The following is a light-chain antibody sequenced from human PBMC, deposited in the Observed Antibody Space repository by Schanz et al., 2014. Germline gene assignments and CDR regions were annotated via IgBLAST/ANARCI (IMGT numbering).Light chain of an antibody. V-gene: IGLV2-23*02. Sequence: QSALTQPASVSGSPGQSITISCTGTSSDVGGYNSVSWYQQHPGKAPKLMIYDVRNRPSGVSNRFSGSKSDNTASLTISGLQTEDEAHYYCCSFAGSHVVFGGGTKLTVL. J-gene: IGLJ2*01. CDR1: SSDVGGYNS. CDR3: CSFAGSHVV. CDR2: DVR.